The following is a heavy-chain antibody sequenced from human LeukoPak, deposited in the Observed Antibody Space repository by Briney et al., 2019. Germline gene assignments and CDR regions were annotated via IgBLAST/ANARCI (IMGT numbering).Heavy chain of an antibody. CDR2: MNPNSGNT. CDR3: ARVWWELLIRYYHYYMDV. CDR1: GYTFTSYD. Sequence: ASVTVSCKASGYTFTSYDINWVRQAPGQGLEWMGWMNPNSGNTGYAQKFQGRVTMTRNTSISTAYMELSSLRSEDTAVYYCARVWWELLIRYYHYYMDVWGKGTTVTVSS. D-gene: IGHD1-26*01. V-gene: IGHV1-8*01. J-gene: IGHJ6*03.